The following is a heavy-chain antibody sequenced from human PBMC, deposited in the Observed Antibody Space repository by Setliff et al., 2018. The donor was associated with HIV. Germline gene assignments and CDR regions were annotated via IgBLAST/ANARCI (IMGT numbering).Heavy chain of an antibody. CDR2: IVDSGAT. CDR3: ARVPSCADSWCYIYYYYYDGMDV. V-gene: IGHV4-34*12. CDR1: GWSLTNYY. Sequence: SETRSLPCSLSGWSLTNYYWTWIRKSPGKGLECIGEIVDSGATTYNPSLKSRVTILLDTSKKQFSLKLNSVTAADAAVYYCARVPSCADSWCYIYYYYYDGMDVWGQGTTVNVSS. D-gene: IGHD2-8*01. J-gene: IGHJ6*02.